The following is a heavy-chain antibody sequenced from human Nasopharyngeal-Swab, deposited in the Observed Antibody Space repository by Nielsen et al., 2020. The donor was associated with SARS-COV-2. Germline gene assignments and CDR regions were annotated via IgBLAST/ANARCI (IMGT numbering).Heavy chain of an antibody. Sequence: SETLSLTCTVSGGSINYNSYHWGWIRQPPVKGLEWIGSIYYTGKTYYNPSLKSRVTISVDTSKTPFALTLSSVTAADTAMYYCGYCSTTFCYGAYFHHWGQGTLVTVSS. CDR1: GGSINYNSYH. J-gene: IGHJ1*01. V-gene: IGHV4-39*01. CDR2: IYYTGKT. CDR3: GYCSTTFCYGAYFHH. D-gene: IGHD2-2*01.